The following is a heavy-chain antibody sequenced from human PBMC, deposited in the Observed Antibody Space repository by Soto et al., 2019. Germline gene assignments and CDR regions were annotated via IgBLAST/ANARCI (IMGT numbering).Heavy chain of an antibody. CDR1: GFTLSSYE. J-gene: IGHJ6*02. CDR2: ISSSGSTI. CDR3: ARESGLGGGSYSYYYYGMDV. V-gene: IGHV3-48*03. Sequence: PGGSLRLSCAAAGFTLSSYEMNWVRQAAGKGLEWLSYISSSGSTIYYADSVKGRFTISRDNAKNSLYLQMNSLRAEDTAVYYCARESGLGGGSYSYYYYGMDVWGQGTTVTVSS. D-gene: IGHD1-26*01.